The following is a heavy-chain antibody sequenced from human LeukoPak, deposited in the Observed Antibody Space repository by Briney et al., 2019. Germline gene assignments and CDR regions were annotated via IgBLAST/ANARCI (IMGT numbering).Heavy chain of an antibody. V-gene: IGHV3-30*18. CDR1: GFTFDTYG. D-gene: IGHD1-26*01. Sequence: PGGSLRLPCAASGFTFDTYGMHWVRQAPGKGLEWVAVISYDGSNKYYADSVKGRFTISRDNSKNTLYLQMNSLRAEDTAVYYYAKDLSEMYSGSYHLGGYWGQGTLVTVSS. J-gene: IGHJ4*02. CDR2: ISYDGSNK. CDR3: AKDLSEMYSGSYHLGGY.